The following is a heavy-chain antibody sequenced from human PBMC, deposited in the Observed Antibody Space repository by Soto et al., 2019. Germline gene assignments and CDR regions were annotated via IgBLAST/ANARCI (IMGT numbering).Heavy chain of an antibody. Sequence: QVQLVQSGAEEKKPGASVKASCKASEYTFTNYALHWVRQAPGQRLEWMGWINAGNGNTKYSQKFQGRVTITRDTSASTAYMELSSLRSEDTAVYYCARDILFDYWGQGTLVTVSS. J-gene: IGHJ4*02. CDR3: ARDILFDY. V-gene: IGHV1-3*05. D-gene: IGHD2-15*01. CDR1: EYTFTNYA. CDR2: INAGNGNT.